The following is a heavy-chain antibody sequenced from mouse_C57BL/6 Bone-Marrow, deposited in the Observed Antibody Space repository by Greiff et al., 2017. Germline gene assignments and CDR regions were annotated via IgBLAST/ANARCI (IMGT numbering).Heavy chain of an antibody. J-gene: IGHJ3*01. CDR1: GYTFTSYW. D-gene: IGHD1-1*01. Sequence: QVQLQQPGAELVMPGASVKLSCKASGYTFTSYWMHWVKQRPGQGLEWIGEIDPSDSYTNYHPKFKGKYTLTVDKSSSTAYLQRSILISDGSAVYYGAREGLLGAWLAYWGQGTLVTVSA. V-gene: IGHV1-69*01. CDR2: IDPSDSYT. CDR3: AREGLLGAWLAY.